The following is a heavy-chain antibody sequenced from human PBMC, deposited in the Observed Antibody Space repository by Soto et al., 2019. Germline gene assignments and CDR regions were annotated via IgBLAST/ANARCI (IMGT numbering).Heavy chain of an antibody. J-gene: IGHJ1*01. CDR1: GRSISSSSYY. CDR2: IYYSGST. CDR3: ARGMGWSGWPSAECFLH. V-gene: IGHV4-39*02. Sequence: SETLSLTCTVSGRSISSSSYYWGWIRQPPGKGLEWIGSIYYSGSTYYHPSLKSRVTISVDTSASTGYMELSSLRSVDTAVYYCARGMGWSGWPSAECFLHWGQGTLVTVSS. D-gene: IGHD6-19*01.